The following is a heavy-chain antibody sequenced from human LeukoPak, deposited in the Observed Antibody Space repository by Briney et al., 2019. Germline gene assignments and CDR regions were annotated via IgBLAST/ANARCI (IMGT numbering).Heavy chain of an antibody. V-gene: IGHV3-23*01. CDR1: GFTFSSHA. Sequence: PWGSLSLTCAVSGFTFSSHASTWICQAPGKGLEWVSVISDSGSITYYADSVKGRFTISRDNSKNTLFLRMNSLRAEDTAVYYCGKDARRTSGGYIFDYWGQGTLVTVSS. D-gene: IGHD6-19*01. CDR2: ISDSGSIT. CDR3: GKDARRTSGGYIFDY. J-gene: IGHJ4*02.